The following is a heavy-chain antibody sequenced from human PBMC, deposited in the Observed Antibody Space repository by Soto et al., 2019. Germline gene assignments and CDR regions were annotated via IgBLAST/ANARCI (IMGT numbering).Heavy chain of an antibody. CDR1: GGSISSGGYS. D-gene: IGHD4-17*01. J-gene: IGHJ4*02. CDR2: IYHSGST. CDR3: ARGGTTVVTPVGYFDY. V-gene: IGHV4-30-2*01. Sequence: QLQLQESGSGLVKPSQTLSLTCAVSGGSISSGGYSWSWIRQPPGKGLEWIGYIYHSGSTYYNPSLKSRVTISVDRSKNQFSLKLSSVTAADTAVYYCARGGTTVVTPVGYFDYWGQGTLVTVSS.